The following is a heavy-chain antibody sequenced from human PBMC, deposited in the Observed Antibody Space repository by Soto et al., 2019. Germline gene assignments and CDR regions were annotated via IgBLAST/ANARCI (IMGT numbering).Heavy chain of an antibody. CDR3: ARQGSNEYYYYGMDV. CDR2: IIRIFGTP. CDR1: GGTFSSYA. D-gene: IGHD3-10*01. V-gene: IGHV1-69*12. Sequence: QVQLVQSGAEVKKPGSSVKVSCKASGGTFSSYAINWVRQAPGQGLEWMGGIIRIFGTPDYAQRFQGRVTITAAESTSTAYMELSSLRSEDTAVYYCARQGSNEYYYYGMDVWGQGTTVNVSS. J-gene: IGHJ6*02.